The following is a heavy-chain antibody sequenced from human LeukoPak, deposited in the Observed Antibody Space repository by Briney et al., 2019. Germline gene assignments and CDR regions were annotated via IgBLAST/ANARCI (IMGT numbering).Heavy chain of an antibody. V-gene: IGHV3-9*01. CDR1: GFFFGDYA. J-gene: IGHJ6*02. D-gene: IGHD3-3*01. CDR2: ISWSSGSI. CDR3: AKDTSITIFGVVSSYYGMDV. Sequence: SAGSLSLSCAASGFFFGDYAMQWVRQRPGKGLGWVSGISWSSGSIGYADSVKGRFTISRDNAKNSLYLQMNSLRAEDTALYYCAKDTSITIFGVVSSYYGMDVWGQGTTVTVSS.